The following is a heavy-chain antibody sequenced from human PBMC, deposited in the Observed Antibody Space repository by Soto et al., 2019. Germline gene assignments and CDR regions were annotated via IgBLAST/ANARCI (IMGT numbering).Heavy chain of an antibody. D-gene: IGHD1-20*01. CDR1: GGSISGYY. CDR3: ARITRRDSLYYFDY. J-gene: IGHJ4*01. V-gene: IGHV4-59*01. CDR2: IHYSGST. Sequence: SATLSLTCTVSGGSISGYYCSWIRQPPGKGLEWIGYIHYSGSTNYNPSLKSRVTISVDTSQKQCSLKLSSVTAADTAVYFCARITRRDSLYYFDYWGHGILVTVSS.